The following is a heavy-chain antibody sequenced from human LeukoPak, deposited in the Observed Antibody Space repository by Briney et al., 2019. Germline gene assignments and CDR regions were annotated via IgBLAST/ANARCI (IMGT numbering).Heavy chain of an antibody. CDR1: GFTFSTYA. Sequence: GGSLRLSCAASGFTFSTYAMHWVRQAPGKGLEWVALISYDGSNKNYADSVKGRFTISRDNSKSTLFLQMNSLRAEDTAVYYCAKDPRRYSRTGGYFDYWGQGTLVTVSS. D-gene: IGHD6-13*01. J-gene: IGHJ4*02. CDR3: AKDPRRYSRTGGYFDY. V-gene: IGHV3-30*04. CDR2: ISYDGSNK.